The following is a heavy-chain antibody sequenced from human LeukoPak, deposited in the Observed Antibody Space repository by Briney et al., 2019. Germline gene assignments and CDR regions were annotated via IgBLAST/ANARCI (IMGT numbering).Heavy chain of an antibody. V-gene: IGHV1-18*01. CDR3: ARRGYDFWSGYYALDY. CDR2: TSAYNGNT. J-gene: IGHJ4*02. CDR1: GYTFTSYG. Sequence: ASVKVSCKASGYTFTSYGISWVRQAPGQGLEWMGWTSAYNGNTNYAQKLQGRVTMTTDTSTSTAYMELRSLRSDDTAVYYCARRGYDFWSGYYALDYWGQGTLVTVSS. D-gene: IGHD3-3*01.